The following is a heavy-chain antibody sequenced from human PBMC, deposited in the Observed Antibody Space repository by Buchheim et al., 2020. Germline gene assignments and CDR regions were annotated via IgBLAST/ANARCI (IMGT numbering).Heavy chain of an antibody. V-gene: IGHV3-23*04. CDR1: GFTFSSYA. Sequence: EVQLVESGGGLVQPGGSLRLSCAASGFTFSSYAMSWVRQAPGKGLEWVSAISGSGGSTYYADSVKGRFTISRDNSKNTLDLQMSSLRAEDTAVYYCAKEVVSSKYNWNDAHGMDVWGQGTT. CDR3: AKEVVSSKYNWNDAHGMDV. D-gene: IGHD1-1*01. J-gene: IGHJ6*02. CDR2: ISGSGGST.